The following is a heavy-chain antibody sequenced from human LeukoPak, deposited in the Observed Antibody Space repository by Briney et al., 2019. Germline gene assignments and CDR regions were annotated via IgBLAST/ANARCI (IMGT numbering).Heavy chain of an antibody. CDR3: ARLSVGGGYNYDAFDI. J-gene: IGHJ3*02. Sequence: PSETLSLTCTVSGGSISSHYWSWIRQPPGKGLEWIGYIYYSGSTNYNPSLKSRVTISVDTSKNQFSLKLSSVTAADTAVYYCARLSVGGGYNYDAFDIWGQGTMVTVSS. D-gene: IGHD5-24*01. CDR1: GGSISSHY. V-gene: IGHV4-59*08. CDR2: IYYSGST.